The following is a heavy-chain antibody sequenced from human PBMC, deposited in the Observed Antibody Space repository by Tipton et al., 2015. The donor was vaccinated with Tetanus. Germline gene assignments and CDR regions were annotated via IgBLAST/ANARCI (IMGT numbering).Heavy chain of an antibody. D-gene: IGHD3-9*01. CDR3: ARGGFDWLYYFDY. CDR2: IYHSGST. CDR1: GGSISSGGYS. V-gene: IGHV4-30-2*01. Sequence: TLSLTCAVSGGSISSGGYSWSWIRRPPGKGLEWIGYIYHSGSTYYNPSLKSRVTISVDRSKNQFSLKLSSVTAADTAVYYCARGGFDWLYYFDYWGQGTLVTVSS. J-gene: IGHJ4*02.